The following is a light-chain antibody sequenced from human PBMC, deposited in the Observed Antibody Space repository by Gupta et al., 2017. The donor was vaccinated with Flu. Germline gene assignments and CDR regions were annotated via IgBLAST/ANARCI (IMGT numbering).Light chain of an antibody. CDR1: SSDVGNYNL. CDR2: DVT. Sequence: QSALPQPASVSGSPGQSITIFCTGTSSDVGNYNLVSWYQQHPGKAPKLVIYDVTKRPSGISNHFSGSKSGNTASLTISGLQVEDEADYYCSSYAGSSTHVFGTGTKVTVL. V-gene: IGLV2-23*02. CDR3: SSYAGSSTHV. J-gene: IGLJ1*01.